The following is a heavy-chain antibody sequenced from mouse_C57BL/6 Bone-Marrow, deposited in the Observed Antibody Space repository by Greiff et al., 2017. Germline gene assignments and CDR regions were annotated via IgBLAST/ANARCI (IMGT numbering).Heavy chain of an antibody. D-gene: IGHD1-1*01. Sequence: EVMLVESGGGLVQPGGSLKLSCAASGFTFSDYYMYWVRQTPEKRLEWVAYISNGGGSTYYPDTVKGRFTISRDNAKNTLYLQMSRLKSEDTAMYYCERQDYGSSYDYWGQGTTLTVSS. CDR2: ISNGGGST. CDR3: ERQDYGSSYDY. J-gene: IGHJ2*01. V-gene: IGHV5-12*01. CDR1: GFTFSDYY.